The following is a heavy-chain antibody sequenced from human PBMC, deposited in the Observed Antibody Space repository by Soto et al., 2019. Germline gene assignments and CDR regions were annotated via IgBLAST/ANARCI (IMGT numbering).Heavy chain of an antibody. CDR2: IIPIFGTA. Sequence: SVKVSCKASGYSFTGHYIHWVRQAPEQGPEWMGGIIPIFGTATYAQKFQGRVTITADESTSTAYMELSSLRSEDTAVYYCARGRGPYYDILTGYYPRDAFDIWGQGTMVT. D-gene: IGHD3-9*01. CDR3: ARGRGPYYDILTGYYPRDAFDI. CDR1: GYSFTGHY. V-gene: IGHV1-69*13. J-gene: IGHJ3*02.